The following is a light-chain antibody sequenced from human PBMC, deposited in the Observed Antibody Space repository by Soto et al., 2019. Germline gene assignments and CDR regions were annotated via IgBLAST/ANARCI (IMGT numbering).Light chain of an antibody. CDR2: LAS. J-gene: IGKJ4*01. Sequence: DIVVTQSPLSLPVTPGEPASISCRSSQSLLHINGYNYLDWYLQKPGQSPQLLIYLASSRASGVPDRVSGSGSGTDFTRKISRGEAEDFGVYYCRQTLQTPFTFGGGTKV. CDR1: QSLLHINGYNY. V-gene: IGKV2-28*01. CDR3: RQTLQTPFT.